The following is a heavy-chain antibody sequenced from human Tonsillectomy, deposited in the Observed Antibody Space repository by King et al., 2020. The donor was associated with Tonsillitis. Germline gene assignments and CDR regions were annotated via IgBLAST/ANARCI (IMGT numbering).Heavy chain of an antibody. CDR1: GGSISSSSYY. Sequence: VQLQESGPGLVKPSETLSLTCTVSGGSISSSSYYWGWIRQPPGKGLEWIGSIYYSGSTYYNPSLKSRVTKSVDTSKNQFSLKLSSVTAADTAVYYCARRVVVAATLHYFDYWGQGTLVTVSS. D-gene: IGHD2-15*01. V-gene: IGHV4-39*01. CDR2: IYYSGST. J-gene: IGHJ4*02. CDR3: ARRVVVAATLHYFDY.